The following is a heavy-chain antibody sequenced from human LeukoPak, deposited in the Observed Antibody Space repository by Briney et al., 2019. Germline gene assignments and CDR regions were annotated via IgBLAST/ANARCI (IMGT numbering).Heavy chain of an antibody. D-gene: IGHD6-13*01. CDR1: GYTFTSYG. J-gene: IGHJ4*02. CDR2: ISAYNGNT. CDR3: ARDAGSSWCRPVYYFDC. Sequence: ASVKVSCKASGYTFTSYGISWVRQAPGQGLEWMGWISAYNGNTNYAQKLQARVTMTTDTSTSPAYMGLSSLTSDDTAVYYCARDAGSSWCRPVYYFDCWGEGTLV. V-gene: IGHV1-18*01.